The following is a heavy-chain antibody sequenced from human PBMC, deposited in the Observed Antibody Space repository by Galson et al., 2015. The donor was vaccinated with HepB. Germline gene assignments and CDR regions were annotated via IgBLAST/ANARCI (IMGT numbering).Heavy chain of an antibody. CDR1: GFTLSSYW. CDR2: INNDGTTT. J-gene: IGHJ4*02. Sequence: SLRLSCAASGFTLSSYWMHWVRQAPGKGLVWVSHINNDGTTTTYADSVKGRFTISRDNARNTLHLQMNSLRAEDTAIYYCVRDNWGIHSWGQGTLVTVSS. D-gene: IGHD7-27*01. CDR3: VRDNWGIHS. V-gene: IGHV3-74*03.